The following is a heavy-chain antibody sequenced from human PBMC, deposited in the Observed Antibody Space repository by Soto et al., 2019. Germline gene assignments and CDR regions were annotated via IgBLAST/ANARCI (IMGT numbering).Heavy chain of an antibody. CDR3: ARDKSPYSSGWHNRHFDY. D-gene: IGHD6-19*01. V-gene: IGHV1-8*01. CDR1: GYTYASYD. J-gene: IGHJ4*02. Sequence: ASVKVSCEASGYTYASYDINWVRQATGQGFEYLGWMNPNSGNTGYVKKFQGRVTMTRDTSMSTAYMELSSLRSEDTAVYYCARDKSPYSSGWHNRHFDYWGQGTLVTVSS. CDR2: MNPNSGNT.